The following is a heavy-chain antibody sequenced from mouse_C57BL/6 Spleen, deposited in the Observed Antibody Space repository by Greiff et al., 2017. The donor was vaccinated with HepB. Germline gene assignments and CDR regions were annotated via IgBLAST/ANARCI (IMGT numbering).Heavy chain of an antibody. Sequence: EVQLVESGGGLVKPGGSLKLSCAASGFTFSDYGMHWVRQAPEKGLEWVAYISSGSSTIYYADTVKGRFTISRDNAKNTLFLQMTSLRSEDTAMYYCARQGDDGYYDAMDYWGQGTSVTVSS. V-gene: IGHV5-17*01. CDR1: GFTFSDYG. D-gene: IGHD2-3*01. J-gene: IGHJ4*01. CDR2: ISSGSSTI. CDR3: ARQGDDGYYDAMDY.